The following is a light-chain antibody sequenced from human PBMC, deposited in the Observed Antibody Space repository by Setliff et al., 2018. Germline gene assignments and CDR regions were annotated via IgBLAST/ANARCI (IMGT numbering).Light chain of an antibody. V-gene: IGLV2-14*03. J-gene: IGLJ1*01. CDR3: SSYTNTANLYV. Sequence: QSALTQPASVSGSPGQSITISCTGTSSDVGGYNRVSWYQQHPDKAPKLMIYDVTKRPLGISDRFSGSKSGNTASLTISGLQAEDEADHYCSSYTNTANLYVFGAGTKVTVL. CDR1: SSDVGGYNR. CDR2: DVT.